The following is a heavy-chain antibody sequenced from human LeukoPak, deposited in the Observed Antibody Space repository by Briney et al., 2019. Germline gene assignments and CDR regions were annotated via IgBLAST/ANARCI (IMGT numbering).Heavy chain of an antibody. J-gene: IGHJ4*02. CDR2: ISGSGGIT. V-gene: IGHV3-23*01. CDR1: GFTFSNYV. CDR3: AKGRSSSPDLDY. D-gene: IGHD6-6*01. Sequence: GGSLRLSCAASGFTFSNYVMSWVRQAPGKGLEWVSRISGSGGITYYADSVKGRFTISRDNSKNTLYLQMNSLRAEDTAVYYCAKGRSSSPDLDYWGQGTLVTVSS.